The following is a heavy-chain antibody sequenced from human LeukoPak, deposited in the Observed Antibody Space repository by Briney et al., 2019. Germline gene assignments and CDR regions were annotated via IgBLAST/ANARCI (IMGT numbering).Heavy chain of an antibody. CDR3: ARHSRHLYCSGGSCYGSFDY. J-gene: IGHJ4*02. Sequence: PGESLKISCKGSGYSFTSYWISWVRQMPGKGLEWMGRIDPSDSYTNYSPSFQGHVTISADKSISTAYLQWSSLKASDTAMYYCARHSRHLYCSGGSCYGSFDYWGQGTLVTVSS. V-gene: IGHV5-10-1*01. D-gene: IGHD2-15*01. CDR1: GYSFTSYW. CDR2: IDPSDSYT.